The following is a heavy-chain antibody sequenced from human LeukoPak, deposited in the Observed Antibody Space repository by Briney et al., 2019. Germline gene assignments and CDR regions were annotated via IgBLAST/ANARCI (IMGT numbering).Heavy chain of an antibody. D-gene: IGHD4-17*01. CDR2: IWYDGSNK. CDR1: GFTFSSYG. J-gene: IGHJ4*02. V-gene: IGHV3-33*06. Sequence: PGGSLRLSCAASGFTFSSYGMHWVPQAPGKGLEWVAVIWYDGSNKYYADSVKGRFTISRDNSKNTLYLQMNSLRAEDTAVYYCAKDLYGDFPSPFDYWGQGTLVTVSS. CDR3: AKDLYGDFPSPFDY.